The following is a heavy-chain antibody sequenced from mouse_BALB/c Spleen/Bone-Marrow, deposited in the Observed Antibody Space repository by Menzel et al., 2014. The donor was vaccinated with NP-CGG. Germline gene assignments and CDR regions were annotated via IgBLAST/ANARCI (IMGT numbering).Heavy chain of an antibody. Sequence: QVQLKESGAELVKPGASVKLSCKASGYTFNSYYMYWVKERPGQGLEWIGEINASNGDTNFNEKFKSKATMTVDKSSSTAYMQRSSQTSEVSAVYYCTRERTYWCQGTLVTGSA. CDR3: TRERTY. CDR1: GYTFNSYY. CDR2: INASNGDT. V-gene: IGHV1S81*02. J-gene: IGHJ3*01.